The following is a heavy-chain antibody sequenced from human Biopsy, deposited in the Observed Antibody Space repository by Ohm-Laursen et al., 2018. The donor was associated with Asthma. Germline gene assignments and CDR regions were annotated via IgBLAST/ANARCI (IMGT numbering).Heavy chain of an antibody. CDR2: IHYSGST. V-gene: IGHV4-30-4*02. CDR1: GASIKTYDHY. J-gene: IGHJ5*02. D-gene: IGHD6-19*01. CDR3: ARASVAASSNWFDP. Sequence: SDTLSLTCTVSGASIKTYDHYWSWLRQPPGKGLEWFGFIHYSGSTSYNPSLKGGVTISVDTSKNQFSLKLSSVTAADTAVYYCARASVAASSNWFDPWGQGTLVTVSS.